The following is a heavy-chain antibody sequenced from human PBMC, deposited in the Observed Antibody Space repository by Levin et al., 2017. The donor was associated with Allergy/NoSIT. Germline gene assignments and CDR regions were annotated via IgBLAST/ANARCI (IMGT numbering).Heavy chain of an antibody. V-gene: IGHV4-59*13. CDR3: ARDAAVGQNYVAFDI. D-gene: IGHD1-7*01. Sequence: PGGSLRLSCTVSDDSINTYYWSWLRQPPGEGLEWIGFISDTGTTNYNPSLKSRVTISKDTSKNQFSLKLSSVTAADTAVYYCARDAAVGQNYVAFDIWGQGTMVTVSS. CDR2: ISDTGTT. CDR1: DDSINTYY. J-gene: IGHJ3*02.